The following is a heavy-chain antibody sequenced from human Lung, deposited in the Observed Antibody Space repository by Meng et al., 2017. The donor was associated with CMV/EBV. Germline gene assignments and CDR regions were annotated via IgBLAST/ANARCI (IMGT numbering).Heavy chain of an antibody. CDR3: ARERGYCSMIDCYKDGMDV. J-gene: IGHJ6*02. Sequence: ASVKVSCKASGYTFTSYGISWVRQAPGQGLEWMGWINVYNGRRDYAQRFKDRVTMTTDTCTSTAHMDLKSLRSDDTATYYCARERGYCSMIDCYKDGMDVWGQGTXVTVSS. CDR2: INVYNGRR. CDR1: GYTFTSYG. V-gene: IGHV1-18*01. D-gene: IGHD2-2*01.